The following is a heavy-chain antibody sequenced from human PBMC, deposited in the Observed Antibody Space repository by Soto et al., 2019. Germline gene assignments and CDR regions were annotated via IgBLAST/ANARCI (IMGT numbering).Heavy chain of an antibody. CDR2: IYYSGST. CDR1: GGSISSYY. Sequence: SETLSLTCTVSGGSISSYYWSWIRQPPGKGLEWIGYIYYSGSTNYNPSLKSRVTISVDTSKNQFSLELSSLRSEDTAVYYCARGSNFDFWSGYWSGGPYYYYMDVWGKGTTVTVSS. V-gene: IGHV4-59*01. J-gene: IGHJ6*03. CDR3: ARGSNFDFWSGYWSGGPYYYYMDV. D-gene: IGHD3-3*01.